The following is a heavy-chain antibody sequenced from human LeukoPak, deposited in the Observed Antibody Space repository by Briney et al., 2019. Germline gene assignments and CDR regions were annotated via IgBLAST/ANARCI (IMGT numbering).Heavy chain of an antibody. D-gene: IGHD4-17*01. CDR3: AKLVGVLGDYGPTSDQNYYYYYYMDV. CDR1: GFTFSSHW. V-gene: IGHV3-7*01. J-gene: IGHJ6*03. Sequence: GGSLRLSCAASGFTFSSHWMSWVRQAPGKGLEWVANIKQDGSEKFYVDSVKGRFSISRGNAKNSLYLQMNSLRAEDTAVYYCAKLVGVLGDYGPTSDQNYYYYYYMDVWGKGTTVTISS. CDR2: IKQDGSEK.